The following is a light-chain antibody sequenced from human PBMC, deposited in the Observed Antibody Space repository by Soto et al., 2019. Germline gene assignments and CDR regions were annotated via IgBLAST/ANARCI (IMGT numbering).Light chain of an antibody. Sequence: DIQMTQSPSSLSASVGDRVTITCRASQSISSYLNWYQQKPGKVPNLLIYAASSLKSGVPSRFSGSGSGTDFTLTISTLQPEDFATDDCQQSYCTPFTFGTGTRV. CDR2: AAS. J-gene: IGKJ3*01. CDR1: QSISSY. CDR3: QQSYCTPFT. V-gene: IGKV1-39*01.